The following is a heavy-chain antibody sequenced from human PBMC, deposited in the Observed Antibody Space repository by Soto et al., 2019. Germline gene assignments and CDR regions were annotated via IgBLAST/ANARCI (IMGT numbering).Heavy chain of an antibody. CDR3: IQSRCGGDCLQSYASYYYYGMDV. J-gene: IGHJ6*02. CDR2: IYWDDDK. D-gene: IGHD2-21*02. CDR1: AFSLSTGGVG. V-gene: IGHV2-5*02. Sequence: QITLKESGPTLVKPTQTLTLTCTFSAFSLSTGGVGVGWIRQPPGKALEWLALIYWDDDKRYSPSLRSRLTITKDTSKNHAVLTMTNMDPVDTATYYCIQSRCGGDCLQSYASYYYYGMDVWGQGTTVTVSS.